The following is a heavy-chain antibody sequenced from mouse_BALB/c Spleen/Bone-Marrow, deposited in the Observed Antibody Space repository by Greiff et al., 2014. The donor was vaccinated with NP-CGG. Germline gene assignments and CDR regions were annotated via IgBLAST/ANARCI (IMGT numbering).Heavy chain of an antibody. CDR1: GYTFISYY. CDR2: INHSNGYT. V-gene: IGHV1S81*02. J-gene: IGHJ3*01. CDR3: TREGAY. Sequence: QVQLKESGAELVKPGASVKLSCKASGYTFISYYMYWVKQRPGQGLEWIGEINHSNGYTNFNEKFKSKATLTVDKSSSTAYMQLSSLTSEDSAVYYCTREGAYWGQGTLVTVSA.